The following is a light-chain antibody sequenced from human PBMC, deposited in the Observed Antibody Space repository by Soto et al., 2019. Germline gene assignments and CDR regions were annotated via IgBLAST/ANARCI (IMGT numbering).Light chain of an antibody. V-gene: IGKV1-5*01. J-gene: IGKJ2*01. CDR3: QQYDSYSYA. CDR2: DAS. Sequence: DIQMTQSPSTLSAYVGERVTITCRASQSIRNWLAWYQQKPGLAPKLLIYDASTLESGVPSRFSGSGSGTEFTLTISSLQPDDFATYYCQQYDSYSYAFGQGTKLEIK. CDR1: QSIRNW.